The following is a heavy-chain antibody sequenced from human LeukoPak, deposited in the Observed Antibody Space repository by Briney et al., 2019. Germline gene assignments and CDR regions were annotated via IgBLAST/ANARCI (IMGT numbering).Heavy chain of an antibody. CDR3: ARGLIAAADSGLVWFDP. J-gene: IGHJ5*02. D-gene: IGHD6-13*01. CDR1: GGSISNYY. V-gene: IGHV4-4*07. Sequence: SETLSLTCSVSGGSISNYYWNWIRQPAGKGLEWIGRVYNIGSTNYNPSLKSRVTMSVDTSKNHFSLKMRSVPAADPAVYYCARGLIAAADSGLVWFDPWGQGTLVTVSS. CDR2: VYNIGST.